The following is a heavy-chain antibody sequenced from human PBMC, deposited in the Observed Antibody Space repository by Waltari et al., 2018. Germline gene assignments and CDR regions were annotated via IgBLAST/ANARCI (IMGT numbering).Heavy chain of an antibody. CDR3: ARVEGCPPVLLGWFDP. CDR2: IYYSGST. CDR1: GGSISSYY. V-gene: IGHV4-59*01. J-gene: IGHJ5*02. D-gene: IGHD3-10*01. Sequence: QVQLQESGPGLVKPSETLSLTCTVSGGSISSYYWSWIRQPPGKGLEWIGYIYYSGSTNYNPSLKSRVTISVDTSKNQFSLKLSSVTAADTAVYYCARVEGCPPVLLGWFDPWGQGTLVTVSS.